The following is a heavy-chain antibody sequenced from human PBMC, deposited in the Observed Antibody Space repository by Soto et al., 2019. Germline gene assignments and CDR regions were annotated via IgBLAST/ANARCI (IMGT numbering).Heavy chain of an antibody. J-gene: IGHJ4*02. CDR3: ARGYNSGYGFFDY. CDR2: VYYRGGS. V-gene: IGHV4-59*01. CDR1: GGAISSYY. D-gene: IGHD5-18*01. Sequence: SETLSLPGNVSGGAISSYYWSWIRQPPGKGPEWSGYVYYRGGSNYNRSLKSRVTILIATSKNQVSLKLSSVTAADTAVYYCARGYNSGYGFFDYWGQGTLVTVSS.